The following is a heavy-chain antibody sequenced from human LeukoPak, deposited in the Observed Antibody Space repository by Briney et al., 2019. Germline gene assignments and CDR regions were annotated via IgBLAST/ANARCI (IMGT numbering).Heavy chain of an antibody. CDR3: ARERGNPNEDYYYYYYMDV. V-gene: IGHV4-30-4*07. CDR1: GGSISSGGYS. CDR2: IYYSGST. Sequence: PSQTLSLTCAVSGGSISSGGYSWSWIRQPPGKGLEWIGYIYYSGSTYYNPPLKSRVTISVDTSKNQFSLKLSSVTAADTAVYYCARERGNPNEDYYYYYYMDVWGKGTTVTVSS. J-gene: IGHJ6*03. D-gene: IGHD4-23*01.